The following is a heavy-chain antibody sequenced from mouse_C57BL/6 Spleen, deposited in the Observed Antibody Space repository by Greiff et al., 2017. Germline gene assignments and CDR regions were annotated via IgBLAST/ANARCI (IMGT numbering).Heavy chain of an antibody. CDR1: GYTFTSYW. CDR2: IDPSDSYT. CDR3: ARSGYYGNV. V-gene: IGHV1-50*01. D-gene: IGHD1-1*01. Sequence: QVQLQQPGAELVKPGASVKLSCKASGYTFTSYWMQWVKQRPGQGLEWIGEIDPSDSYTNYNQKFKGKATLTVDTSSSTAYMQLSSLTSEDSAVYYCARSGYYGNVWGTGTTVTVSA. J-gene: IGHJ1*03.